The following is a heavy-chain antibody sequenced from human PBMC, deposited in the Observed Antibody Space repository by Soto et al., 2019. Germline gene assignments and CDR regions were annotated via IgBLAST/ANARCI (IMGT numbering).Heavy chain of an antibody. CDR2: IYYSGST. V-gene: IGHV4-39*01. CDR3: ASDGLRFLEWLSPPFDY. D-gene: IGHD3-3*01. CDR1: GGSISSSSYY. Sequence: SETLSLTCTVSGGSISSSSYYWGWIRQPPGKGLEWIGSIYYSGSTYYNPSLKSRVTISVDTSKNQFSLKLSSVTAADTAVYYCASDGLRFLEWLSPPFDYWGQGTLVTVSS. J-gene: IGHJ4*02.